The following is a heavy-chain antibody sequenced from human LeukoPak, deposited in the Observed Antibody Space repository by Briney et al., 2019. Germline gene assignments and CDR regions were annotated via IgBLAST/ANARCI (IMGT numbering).Heavy chain of an antibody. CDR1: GFTFNNYA. D-gene: IGHD5/OR15-5a*01. Sequence: GGSLRLSCAASGFTFNNYAMRWVRQAPGKGLEWVSALYSGGTTYYADSVKGRFTISRDNSKNTVYLQMNSLRAEDTAVYYCARASTTTTIFDSWGQGALVTVSS. J-gene: IGHJ4*02. V-gene: IGHV3-23*05. CDR2: LYSGGTT. CDR3: ARASTTTTIFDS.